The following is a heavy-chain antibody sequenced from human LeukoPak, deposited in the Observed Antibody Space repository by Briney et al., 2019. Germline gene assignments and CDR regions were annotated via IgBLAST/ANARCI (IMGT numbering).Heavy chain of an antibody. D-gene: IGHD6-13*01. V-gene: IGHV3-48*03. CDR1: GFTFSSYQ. CDR2: ISSSGSTI. CDR3: ARSTEYSSSWYYFDY. J-gene: IGHJ4*02. Sequence: GGPLTLSCAASGFTFSSYQMNWVPQAPGKGLEGGSYISSSGSTIYYADSVKGRFTISRDNAKNSLYLKMNSLRAEDTAVYYCARSTEYSSSWYYFDYWGQGTLVTVSS.